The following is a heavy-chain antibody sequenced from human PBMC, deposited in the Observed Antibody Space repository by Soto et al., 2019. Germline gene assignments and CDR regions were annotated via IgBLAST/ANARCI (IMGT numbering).Heavy chain of an antibody. J-gene: IGHJ2*01. CDR1: GYTFTDYY. CDR3: ARDPGRKESHWYFDF. CDR2: IDPKTGGT. V-gene: IGHV1-2*04. Sequence: QVQLVQSGAEGKKPGASVKVSCKASGYTFTDYYVHWVRQAPGQGLEWMGWIDPKTGGTHNAQKFQGWVTMTRDTSITTFYMELSRLTSDDTAVYYCARDPGRKESHWYFDFWGRGTLVTVSS.